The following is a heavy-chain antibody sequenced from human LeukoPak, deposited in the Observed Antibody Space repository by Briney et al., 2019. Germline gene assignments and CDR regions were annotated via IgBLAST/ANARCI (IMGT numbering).Heavy chain of an antibody. CDR3: TKDPNGDYVGAFDP. V-gene: IGHV3-23*01. J-gene: IGHJ5*02. CDR2: INGGHYPT. Sequence: GGSLRLSCAASGFSFSSFAMTWVRQAPGKGLEWVSSINGGHYPTYNTDSVKGRFTIFRDNSRNTLYLQMNSLRADDTAVYYCTKDPNGDYVGAFDPWGQGTLVTVSS. CDR1: GFSFSSFA. D-gene: IGHD4-17*01.